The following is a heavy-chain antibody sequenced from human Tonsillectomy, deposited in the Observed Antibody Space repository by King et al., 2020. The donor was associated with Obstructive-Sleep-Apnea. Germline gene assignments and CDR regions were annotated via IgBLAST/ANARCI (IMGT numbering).Heavy chain of an antibody. V-gene: IGHV3-21*01. CDR1: RFTFSNYR. D-gene: IGHD2-21*02. Sequence: VQLVESGGGLVKHGGSLRLSCEASRFTFSNYRMNWVRQAPGKGLEWVSSISSGSGYIYYADSVKGRFTISRDNAKNSLYLQMNSLRAEDTAVYYCARDRWAYCGGDCYSGGVHYYGMDVWGQGTTVTVSS. J-gene: IGHJ6*02. CDR3: ARDRWAYCGGDCYSGGVHYYGMDV. CDR2: ISSGSGYI.